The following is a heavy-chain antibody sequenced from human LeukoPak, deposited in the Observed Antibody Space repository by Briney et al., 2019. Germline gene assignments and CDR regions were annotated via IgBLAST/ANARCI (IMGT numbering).Heavy chain of an antibody. Sequence: SGGSLRLSCAASGFTFSSYAMSWVRQAPGKGLEWVSAISGSGGSTYYADSVKGRFTISRDNSKNTLYLQMNSLRAEDTAVYYCAKDRRYCSSTSCSPLDYWGQGTLVTVSS. D-gene: IGHD2-2*01. CDR3: AKDRRYCSSTSCSPLDY. CDR2: ISGSGGST. CDR1: GFTFSSYA. J-gene: IGHJ4*02. V-gene: IGHV3-23*01.